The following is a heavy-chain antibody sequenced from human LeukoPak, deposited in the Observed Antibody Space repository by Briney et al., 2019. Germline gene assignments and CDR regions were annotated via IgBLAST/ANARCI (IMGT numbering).Heavy chain of an antibody. V-gene: IGHV3-9*01. CDR2: ISWNGNNI. J-gene: IGHJ4*02. D-gene: IGHD2-15*01. CDR3: AQDIGAAFQSTYFDY. Sequence: GRSLRLSCAASGFTFDDYAMPWVRQAPGKGLEWVSGISWNGNNIGYADSVKGRFTISRDNAKNSLYLQMNSLRAEDTALYYCAQDIGAAFQSTYFDYWGQGTLVTVSS. CDR1: GFTFDDYA.